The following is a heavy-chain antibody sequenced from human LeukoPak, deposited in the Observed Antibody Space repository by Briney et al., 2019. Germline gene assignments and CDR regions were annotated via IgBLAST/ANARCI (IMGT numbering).Heavy chain of an antibody. CDR1: GGTFSSYA. D-gene: IGHD6-6*01. J-gene: IGHJ4*02. Sequence: ASVKVSCKASGGTFSSYAISWVRQAPGQGLEWMGWINPNSGGTNYAQKFQGRVTMTRDTSISTAYMELSRLRSDDTAVYYCAEGSYSSSSIDYWGQGTLVTVSS. CDR3: AEGSYSSSSIDY. CDR2: INPNSGGT. V-gene: IGHV1-2*02.